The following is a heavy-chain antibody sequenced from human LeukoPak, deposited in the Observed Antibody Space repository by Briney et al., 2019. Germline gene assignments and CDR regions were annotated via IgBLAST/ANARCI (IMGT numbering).Heavy chain of an antibody. V-gene: IGHV3-48*03. Sequence: PGGSLRLSCAASGFTFSSYEINWVRQAPGKGLEWVSYISSSGGTTYYADSVKGRFTISRENVKNSLYLQMNSLRAEDTAVYFCAKGIYDMDVWGQGTTVTVSS. CDR2: ISSSGGTT. CDR3: AKGIYDMDV. CDR1: GFTFSSYE. J-gene: IGHJ6*02.